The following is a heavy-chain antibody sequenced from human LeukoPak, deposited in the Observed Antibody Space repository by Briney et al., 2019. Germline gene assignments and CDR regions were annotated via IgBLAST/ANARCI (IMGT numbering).Heavy chain of an antibody. V-gene: IGHV1-69*02. CDR1: GGTFSSYT. CDR3: AREPYYGSGSSAFDI. J-gene: IGHJ3*02. CDR2: IIPILGIA. D-gene: IGHD3-10*01. Sequence: SVKVSCKASGGTFSSYTISWVRQPPGQGLEWMGRIIPILGIANYAQKFQGRVTITADKSTSTAYMELSSLRSEDTAVYYCAREPYYGSGSSAFDIWGQGTMVTVSS.